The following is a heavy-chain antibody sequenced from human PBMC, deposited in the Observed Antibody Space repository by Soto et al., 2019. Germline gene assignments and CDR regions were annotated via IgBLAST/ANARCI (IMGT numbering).Heavy chain of an antibody. V-gene: IGHV4-34*01. CDR3: ARGRSSVPDRRGIGYYGLDV. D-gene: IGHD6-6*01. Sequence: SETLSLTCVVKGGSFSGYYWSWIRQSPGKGLEWIGEINDSGITDSNPSLESRVTISVDMSKNQFSLNLKSVTAADSAVYHCARGRSSVPDRRGIGYYGLDVWGQGTTVTVSS. CDR1: GGSFSGYY. J-gene: IGHJ6*02. CDR2: INDSGIT.